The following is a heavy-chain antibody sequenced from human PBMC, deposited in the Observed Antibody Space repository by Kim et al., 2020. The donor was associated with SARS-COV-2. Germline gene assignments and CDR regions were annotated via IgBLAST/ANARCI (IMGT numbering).Heavy chain of an antibody. D-gene: IGHD3-3*01. CDR1: GFTFNTYG. J-gene: IGHJ6*02. CDR2: IWFDGSDK. CDR3: ARGPHYDSWSGYSDYFYGMDV. Sequence: GGSLRLSCSASGFTFNTYGMHWVRQPPGKGLEWVAVIWFDGSDKYYADSVKGRFTISRDNSKDTLYLQMRSLRAEDTALYYCARGPHYDSWSGYSDYFYGMDVGGQGTTVTVYS. V-gene: IGHV3-33*01.